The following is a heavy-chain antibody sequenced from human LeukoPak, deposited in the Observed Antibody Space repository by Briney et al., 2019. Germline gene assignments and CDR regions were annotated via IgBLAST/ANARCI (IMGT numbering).Heavy chain of an antibody. V-gene: IGHV1-46*01. CDR2: INPSSGGT. J-gene: IGHJ4*02. D-gene: IGHD6-13*01. CDR3: ARDNTAGGPFDY. CDR1: GNTFTSYY. Sequence: AASVKVSCKASGNTFTSYYMHWVRQAPGQGLEWMGIINPSSGGTNYAQKFQGRVTMTRDTSTSAVYMELSSLRSEDTAMYYCARDNTAGGPFDYWGQGTLVTVSS.